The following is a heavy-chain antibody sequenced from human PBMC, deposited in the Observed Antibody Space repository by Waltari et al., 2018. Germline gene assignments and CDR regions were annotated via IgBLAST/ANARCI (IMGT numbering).Heavy chain of an antibody. CDR2: IIPILGTA. CDR1: GGTFSSYA. Sequence: QVQLVQSGAEVKKPGSSVKVSCKASGGTFSSYAISWVRQAPGQGLEWMGGIIPILGTANYAQKFQGRVTITTDESTSTAYMELSSLRSEDTAVYYCASVSGAYSGYDLGGFDYWGQGTLVTVSS. CDR3: ASVSGAYSGYDLGGFDY. D-gene: IGHD5-12*01. V-gene: IGHV1-69*05. J-gene: IGHJ4*02.